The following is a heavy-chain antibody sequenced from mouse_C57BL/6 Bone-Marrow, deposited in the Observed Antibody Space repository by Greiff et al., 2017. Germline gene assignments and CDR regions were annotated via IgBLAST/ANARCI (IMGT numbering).Heavy chain of an antibody. V-gene: IGHV1-7*01. J-gene: IGHJ1*03. Sequence: QVQLQQSGAELAKPGASVTLSCKASGYTFTSYWMHWVKQRPGQGLEGIGYINPSSGYTKYNQKFKDKATLTADKASSTAYMQLSSLTYEDSAVYYCARGYYGSDWYYDVWGTGTAVTVSS. CDR3: ARGYYGSDWYYDV. D-gene: IGHD1-1*01. CDR1: GYTFTSYW. CDR2: INPSSGYT.